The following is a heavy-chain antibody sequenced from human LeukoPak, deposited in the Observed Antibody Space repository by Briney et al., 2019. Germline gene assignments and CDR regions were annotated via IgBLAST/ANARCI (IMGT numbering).Heavy chain of an antibody. Sequence: KASETLSLTCTVSGGSISSGSYYWSWIRQPAGKGLEWIGRIYTSGSTNYNPSLKSRVTISVDTSKNQFSLKLSSVTAADTAVYFCARGERGSSSPLYSYYYYMDVWGEGTTVTVSS. V-gene: IGHV4-61*02. CDR1: GGSISSGSYY. J-gene: IGHJ6*03. D-gene: IGHD6-6*01. CDR2: IYTSGST. CDR3: ARGERGSSSPLYSYYYYMDV.